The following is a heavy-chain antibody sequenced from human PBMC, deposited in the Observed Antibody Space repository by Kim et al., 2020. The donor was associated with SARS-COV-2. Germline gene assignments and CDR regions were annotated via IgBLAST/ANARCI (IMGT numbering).Heavy chain of an antibody. J-gene: IGHJ3*02. CDR1: GFTFDDYT. D-gene: IGHD2-15*01. V-gene: IGHV3-43*01. Sequence: GGSLRLSCAASGFTFDDYTMHWVRQAPGKGLEWVSLISWDGGSTYYADSVKGRFTISRDNSKNSLYLQMNSLRTEDTALYYCAKDMAPPLYCSGGSCYPEGAFDIWGQGTMVTVSS. CDR2: ISWDGGST. CDR3: AKDMAPPLYCSGGSCYPEGAFDI.